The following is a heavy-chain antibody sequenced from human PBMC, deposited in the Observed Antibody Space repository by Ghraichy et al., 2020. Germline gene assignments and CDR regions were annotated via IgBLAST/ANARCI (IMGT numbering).Heavy chain of an antibody. CDR2: IWYDGSNK. CDR3: AREKRTYSSGWQYYYYYYGMDV. Sequence: GGSLRLSCAASGFTFSSYGMHWVRQAPGKGLEWVAVIWYDGSNKYYADSVKGRFTISRDNSKNTLYLQMNSLRAEDTAGYYCAREKRTYSSGWQYYYYYYGMDVWGQGTTVTVSS. V-gene: IGHV3-33*01. D-gene: IGHD6-19*01. J-gene: IGHJ6*02. CDR1: GFTFSSYG.